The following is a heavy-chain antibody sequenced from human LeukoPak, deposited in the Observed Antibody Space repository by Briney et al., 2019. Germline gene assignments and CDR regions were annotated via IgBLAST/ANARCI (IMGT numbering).Heavy chain of an antibody. CDR3: ATSAAPVFPVSY. J-gene: IGHJ4*02. D-gene: IGHD6-13*01. CDR1: GYTFTSYG. V-gene: IGHV1-18*01. Sequence: GASVKVSCKASGYTFTSYGISWVRQAPGQGLEWMGWISAYNGNTNYAQKFQGRVTMTRDTSISTAYMELSRLRSDDTAVYYCATSAAPVFPVSYWGQGTLVTVSS. CDR2: ISAYNGNT.